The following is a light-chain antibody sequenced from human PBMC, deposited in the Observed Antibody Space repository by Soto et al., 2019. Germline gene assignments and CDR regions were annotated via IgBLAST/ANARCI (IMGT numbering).Light chain of an antibody. V-gene: IGLV1-40*01. Sequence: QSVLTQPPSVSGAPGQRVTISCTGSSSNIGAGYDVHWYQQLPGTAPKLLIYGNSNRPSGVPDRFSGSKSGTSASLAITGLLAEDEADYYCQSYDSSLSAVFGGGTKLTVL. CDR2: GNS. J-gene: IGLJ2*01. CDR1: SSNIGAGYD. CDR3: QSYDSSLSAV.